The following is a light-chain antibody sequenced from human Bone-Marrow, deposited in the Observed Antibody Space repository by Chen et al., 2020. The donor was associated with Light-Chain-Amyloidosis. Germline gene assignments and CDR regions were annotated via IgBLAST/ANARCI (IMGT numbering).Light chain of an antibody. CDR1: SGSIATNY. CDR3: QSERGSSRGV. V-gene: IGLV6-57*01. J-gene: IGLJ3*02. CDR2: EDD. Sequence: NFMLTQPHSVSESPGKTVIISCTRSSGSIATNYVQWYQQRPGSSPTTVIYEDDQRPPGVPDRSAGSIDGSSHSAPLTISGREREDEAEYDGQSERGSSRGVFGGGTKLIVL.